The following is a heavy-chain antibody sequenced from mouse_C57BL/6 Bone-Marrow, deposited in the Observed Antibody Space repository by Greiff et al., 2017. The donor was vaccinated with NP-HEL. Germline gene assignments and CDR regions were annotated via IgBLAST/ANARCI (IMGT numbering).Heavy chain of an antibody. J-gene: IGHJ2*01. Sequence: QVQLQQPGAELVKPGASVKLSCKASGYTFTSYWMQWVNQRPGQGLEWIGEIDPSDSSTNYNPKFKGKATLTVDTSSSTASMQLSSLTSEDSAVYYCAREGNYDGYYVDYWGQGTTLTVSS. V-gene: IGHV1-50*01. CDR3: AREGNYDGYYVDY. D-gene: IGHD2-3*01. CDR1: GYTFTSYW. CDR2: IDPSDSST.